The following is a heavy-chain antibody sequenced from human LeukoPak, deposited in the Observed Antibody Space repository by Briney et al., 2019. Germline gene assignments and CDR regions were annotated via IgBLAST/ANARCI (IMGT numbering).Heavy chain of an antibody. D-gene: IGHD2-2*01. CDR1: GFTFSNYD. Sequence: GGSLRLSCAASGFTFSNYDMHWVRHATGKGLEWVSAFHTAGDTHYSGSVKGRFATSRENAQNSFCLQMNNLRAGDTAVYYCARGSCSSSSCYERLNGLDVWGQGTPVTVSS. CDR2: FHTAGDT. V-gene: IGHV3-13*01. CDR3: ARGSCSSSSCYERLNGLDV. J-gene: IGHJ6*02.